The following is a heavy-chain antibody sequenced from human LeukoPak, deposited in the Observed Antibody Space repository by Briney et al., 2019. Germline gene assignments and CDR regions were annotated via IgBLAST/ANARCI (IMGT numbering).Heavy chain of an antibody. CDR3: AKECFES. CDR2: ISNRGGST. CDR1: GFTFSTYV. Sequence: GGSLRTSIAATGFTFSTYVMSWLRQAPRKGLEWVSSISNRGGSTYYADSVKGRFTISRDNSKNTLYLQMNNLRAEDTAVYYCAKECFESWGQGTLATVSS. V-gene: IGHV3-23*01. J-gene: IGHJ4*02.